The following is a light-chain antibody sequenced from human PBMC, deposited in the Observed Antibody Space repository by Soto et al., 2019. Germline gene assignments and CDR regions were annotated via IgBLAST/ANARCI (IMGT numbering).Light chain of an antibody. V-gene: IGKV1-5*01. CDR2: DAS. CDR3: QQYNSYL. J-gene: IGKJ1*01. Sequence: DIQMTQSPSTLSASLGDRFTITCLSSQSISSWLAWYQQKPGKAPKVRIYDASSLESGVPSRFSGSGSGTEFTLTISSLQPDDFATYSCQQYNSYLFGQGTKV. CDR1: QSISSW.